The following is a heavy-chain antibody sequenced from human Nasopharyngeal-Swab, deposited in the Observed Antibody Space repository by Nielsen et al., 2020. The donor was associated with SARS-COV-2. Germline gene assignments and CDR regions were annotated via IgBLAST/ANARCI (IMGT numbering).Heavy chain of an antibody. V-gene: IGHV3-23*01. J-gene: IGHJ4*02. CDR1: GYTFSNYA. CDR3: AEDWGAAH. Sequence: GGSLRLSCTGSGYTFSNYAISWVRQAPGQGLEWVSTVDYDGVRTHYADSVAGRFIISRDNSKNTVYLQIKSLGVEDAAVYYCAEDWGAAHWGQGTLVTVSS. D-gene: IGHD7-27*01. CDR2: VDYDGVRT.